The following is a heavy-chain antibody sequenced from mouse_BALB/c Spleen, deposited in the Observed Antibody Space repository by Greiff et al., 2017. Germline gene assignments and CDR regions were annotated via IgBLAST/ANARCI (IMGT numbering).Heavy chain of an antibody. CDR2: IYPGSGST. J-gene: IGHJ2*01. CDR1: GYTFTSYW. V-gene: IGHV1S22*01. Sequence: LQQPGSELVRPGASVKLSCKASGYTFTSYWMHWVKQRPGQGLEWIGNIYPGSGSTNYDEKFKSKATLTVDTSSSTAYMQLSSLTSEDSAVYYCTRAEDYGSSYYFDYWGQGTTLTVSS. CDR3: TRAEDYGSSYYFDY. D-gene: IGHD1-1*01.